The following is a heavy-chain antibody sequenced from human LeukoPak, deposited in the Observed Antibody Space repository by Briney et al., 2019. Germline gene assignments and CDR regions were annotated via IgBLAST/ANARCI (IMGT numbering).Heavy chain of an antibody. V-gene: IGHV4-39*07. J-gene: IGHJ4*02. CDR2: GDYSGGT. Sequence: PSETLSLTCTVSGDSFSSVTDYWAWVRQPPGKGLEWIASGDYSGGTYYNPSLESRVAISADMSTKQTSPKLTSVTGADTAVYYCAGERGEEYSSGWYKTNFFDKWGQGIRVTVSS. CDR1: GDSFSSVTDY. CDR3: AGERGEEYSSGWYKTNFFDK. D-gene: IGHD6-19*01.